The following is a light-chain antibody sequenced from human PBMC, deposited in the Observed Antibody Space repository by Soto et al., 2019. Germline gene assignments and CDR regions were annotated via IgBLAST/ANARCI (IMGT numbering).Light chain of an antibody. CDR3: QQLNSYPLT. CDR2: AAS. CDR1: QGISSY. Sequence: DIQMTQSPSSLSASVGYSVTMTCRASQGISSYLAWYQQKPGKAPKLLIYAASTLQSGVPSRFSGSGSGTDFTLTISSLQPEDFATYYCQQLNSYPLTFGGGTKVDI. J-gene: IGKJ4*01. V-gene: IGKV1-9*01.